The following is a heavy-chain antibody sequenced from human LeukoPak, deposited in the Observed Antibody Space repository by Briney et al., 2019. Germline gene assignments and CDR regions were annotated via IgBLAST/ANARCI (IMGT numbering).Heavy chain of an antibody. CDR1: GFTFSSYW. J-gene: IGHJ4*02. CDR2: IKQDGSEK. D-gene: IGHD6-19*01. CDR3: ARDPRPSSGWRPFDY. Sequence: PGGSLRLSCAASGFTFSSYWMSWVRQAPGKGLEWVANIKQDGSEKYYVDSVKGRFTISRDNAKNSLYLQMNSLRAEDTAVYYCARDPRPSSGWRPFDYWGQGTLVIVSS. V-gene: IGHV3-7*01.